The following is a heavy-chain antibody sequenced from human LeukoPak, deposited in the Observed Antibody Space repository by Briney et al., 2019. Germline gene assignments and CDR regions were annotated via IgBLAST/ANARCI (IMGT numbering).Heavy chain of an antibody. J-gene: IGHJ4*02. CDR3: ATSYDSSGN. CDR2: ISSSSSYM. D-gene: IGHD3-22*01. Sequence: GGSLRLSCAASGFTFSSYTMNWVRQAPGKGLEWVSSISSSSSYMYYADSVKGRFTISRDNAKNSLYLQMNSLRAADTAVYYCATSYDSSGNGGQGTLVTVSS. V-gene: IGHV3-21*01. CDR1: GFTFSSYT.